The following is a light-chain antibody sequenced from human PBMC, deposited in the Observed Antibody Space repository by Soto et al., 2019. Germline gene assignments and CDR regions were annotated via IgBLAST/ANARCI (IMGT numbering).Light chain of an antibody. CDR3: SSYTSSSTVV. CDR1: SRDVGGYNY. Sequence: QSALTQPASVSGSPGQSITISCTGTSRDVGGYNYVSWYQQHPGKAPKLMIYDVSNRPSGVSNRFSGSKSGNTASLTISGLQAEDEADYYCSSYTSSSTVVFGEGTKLTVL. V-gene: IGLV2-14*01. CDR2: DVS. J-gene: IGLJ2*01.